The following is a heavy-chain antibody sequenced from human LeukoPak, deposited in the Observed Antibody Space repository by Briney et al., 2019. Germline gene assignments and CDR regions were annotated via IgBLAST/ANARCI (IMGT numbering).Heavy chain of an antibody. D-gene: IGHD2-21*02. CDR1: GFTFSSYG. V-gene: IGHV3-30*18. J-gene: IGHJ4*02. CDR2: ISYDGSNK. CDR3: AKDPNLYCGGDCYFDY. Sequence: PGGSLRLSCAASGFTFSSYGMHWVRQAPGKGLEWVAVISYDGSNKYYADSVKGRFTISRDNSKNTLYLQMNSLRADDTAVYYCAKDPNLYCGGDCYFDYWGQGTLVTVSS.